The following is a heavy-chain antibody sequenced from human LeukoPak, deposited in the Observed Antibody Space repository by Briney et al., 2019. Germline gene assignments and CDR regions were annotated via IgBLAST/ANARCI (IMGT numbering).Heavy chain of an antibody. CDR2: VSSGDGIT. V-gene: IGHV3-23*01. CDR3: AKDPAPYCSGGSCYLDY. J-gene: IGHJ4*02. CDR1: GFTFSTYA. Sequence: GGSLRLSCAASGFTFSTYAMSWVRQAPGKGLEWVSTVSSGDGITYYADSVKGRFTVSRDNSQHTLYLQMNSLRAEDTAVYYCAKDPAPYCSGGSCYLDYWGQGTLVTVSS. D-gene: IGHD2-15*01.